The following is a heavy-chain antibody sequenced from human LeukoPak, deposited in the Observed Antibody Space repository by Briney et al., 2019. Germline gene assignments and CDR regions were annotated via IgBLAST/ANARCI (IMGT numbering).Heavy chain of an antibody. CDR2: INHSGST. CDR3: ARRHFVGATPPFDY. D-gene: IGHD1-26*01. J-gene: IGHJ4*02. V-gene: IGHV4-34*01. Sequence: SETLSLTCTVSGGSISSYYWSWIRQPPGKGLEWIGEINHSGSTNYNPSLKSRVTISVDTSKNQFSLKLSSVTAADTAVYYCARRHFVGATPPFDYWGQGTLVTVSS. CDR1: GGSISSYY.